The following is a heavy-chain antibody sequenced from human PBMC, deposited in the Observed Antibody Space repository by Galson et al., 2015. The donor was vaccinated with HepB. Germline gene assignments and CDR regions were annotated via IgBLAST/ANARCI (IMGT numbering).Heavy chain of an antibody. CDR1: GFTFSGYA. CDR3: AKDRGTGMEYYYGMDV. V-gene: IGHV3-30*18. J-gene: IGHJ6*02. D-gene: IGHD3-10*01. CDR2: ISYDGSNK. Sequence: SLRLSCAASGFTFSGYAMHWVRQAPGKGLDWVAVISYDGSNKYYPDSVKGRFTISRDNSKNTLYLQMNSMRAEDTAVYYCAKDRGTGMEYYYGMDVWGQGTTVTVSS.